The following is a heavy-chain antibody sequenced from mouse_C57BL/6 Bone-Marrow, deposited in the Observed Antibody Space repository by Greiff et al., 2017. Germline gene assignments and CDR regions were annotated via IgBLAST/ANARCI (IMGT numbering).Heavy chain of an antibody. CDR2: ISSGSSTI. CDR3: ASGTAQASFAY. V-gene: IGHV5-17*01. J-gene: IGHJ3*01. Sequence: EVNVVESGGGLVKPGGSLKLSCAASGFTFSDYGMHWVRQAPEKGLEWVAYISSGSSTIYYADTVKGRFTISRDNAKNTLFLQMTSLRSEDTAMYYSASGTAQASFAYWGQGTLVTVSA. CDR1: GFTFSDYG. D-gene: IGHD3-2*02.